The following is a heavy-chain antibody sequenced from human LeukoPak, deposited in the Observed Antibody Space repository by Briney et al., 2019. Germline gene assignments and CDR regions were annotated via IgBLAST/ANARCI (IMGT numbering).Heavy chain of an antibody. J-gene: IGHJ4*02. CDR2: IDPNSGGA. Sequence: ASVKVSCKASGYTFTNYYMHWVRQAPGQGLEWMAWIDPNSGGANYAQKFQGRVTVTRDTSISTAYMELSGLRSDDTAVYYCARDFPGYSSFFDYWGQGTLVTVSS. CDR1: GYTFTNYY. D-gene: IGHD6-19*01. V-gene: IGHV1-2*02. CDR3: ARDFPGYSSFFDY.